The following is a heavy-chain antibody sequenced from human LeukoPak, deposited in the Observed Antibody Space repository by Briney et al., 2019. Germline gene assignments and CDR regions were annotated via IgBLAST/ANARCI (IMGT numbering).Heavy chain of an antibody. Sequence: SETLSLTCTVSGGSISSYYWSWIRQPPGKGLEWIGYIYYSGSTNYNPSLKSRVTISVDTSKKQFSLKLSSVTAADTAVYYCARLVAGTAWFDPWGQGTLVTVSS. D-gene: IGHD6-19*01. CDR1: GGSISSYY. CDR2: IYYSGST. V-gene: IGHV4-59*12. J-gene: IGHJ5*02. CDR3: ARLVAGTAWFDP.